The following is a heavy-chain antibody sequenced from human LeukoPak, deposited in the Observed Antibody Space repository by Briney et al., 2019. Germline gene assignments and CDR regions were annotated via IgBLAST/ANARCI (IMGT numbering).Heavy chain of an antibody. J-gene: IGHJ1*01. CDR1: GYSFTTYW. D-gene: IGHD3-22*01. CDR3: ATTYYYDNRGKKYFQH. Sequence: GESLKISCKGSGYSFTTYWIGWVRQMPGKGLEWMGIIYPGDSDTRYSPSFQGQVTISADKSISTAYLQWSSLKASDTAMYYCATTYYYDNRGKKYFQHWGQGTLVTVSS. CDR2: IYPGDSDT. V-gene: IGHV5-51*01.